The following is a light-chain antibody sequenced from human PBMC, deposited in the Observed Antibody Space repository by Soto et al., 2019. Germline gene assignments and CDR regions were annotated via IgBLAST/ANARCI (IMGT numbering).Light chain of an antibody. J-gene: IGKJ1*01. CDR3: QQYRGWPRT. CDR1: QSFSSN. V-gene: IGKV3-15*01. Sequence: EIVMTQSPATLSVSPGERATLSCRASQSFSSNLAWYQQKPGQAPRLLIYGASTRATGIPARFSGSGSGTEFTLTISSLQSEDSAVYYCQQYRGWPRTFGQGTKVEIK. CDR2: GAS.